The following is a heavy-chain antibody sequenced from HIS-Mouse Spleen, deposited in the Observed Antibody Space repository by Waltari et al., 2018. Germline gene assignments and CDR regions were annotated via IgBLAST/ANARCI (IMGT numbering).Heavy chain of an antibody. D-gene: IGHD6-6*01. J-gene: IGHJ3*02. Sequence: QVQLVESGGGVVQPGRSLRLSCAASGFTFSSYAMHWVRQAPGKGLEGVGIISYDGSNKYYADSVKGRFTISRDNSKNTLYLQMNSLRAEDTAVYYCAMGGIAARPKAFDIWGQGTMVTVSS. CDR3: AMGGIAARPKAFDI. V-gene: IGHV3-30*04. CDR2: ISYDGSNK. CDR1: GFTFSSYA.